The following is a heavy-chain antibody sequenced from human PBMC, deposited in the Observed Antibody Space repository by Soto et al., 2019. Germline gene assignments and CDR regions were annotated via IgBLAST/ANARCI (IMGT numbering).Heavy chain of an antibody. V-gene: IGHV3-30*18. J-gene: IGHJ4*02. CDR2: ISYDGSNK. D-gene: IGHD3-22*01. CDR1: GFTFSSYG. Sequence: PGGSLRLSCAASGFTFSSYGMHWVRQAPGKGLEWVAVISYDGSNKYYADSVKGRFTISRDNSKNTLYLQMNSLRAEDTAVYYCAKAYYYDSSGYRQLFDYWGQGTLVTVSS. CDR3: AKAYYYDSSGYRQLFDY.